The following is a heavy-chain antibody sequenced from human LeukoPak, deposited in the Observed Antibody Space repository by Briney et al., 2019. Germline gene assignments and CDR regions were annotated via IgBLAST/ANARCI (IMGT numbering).Heavy chain of an antibody. V-gene: IGHV4-34*01. CDR2: INHSGST. CDR1: GGSLSGYY. D-gene: IGHD2-2*02. CDR3: ARTGYCSSTSCYTSFDY. J-gene: IGHJ4*02. Sequence: SETLSLTCAVYGGSLSGYYWSWIRQPPGEGLEWIGEINHSGSTNYNPSLKSRVTISVDTSKNQFSLKLSSVTAADTAVYYCARTGYCSSTSCYTSFDYWGQGTLVTVSS.